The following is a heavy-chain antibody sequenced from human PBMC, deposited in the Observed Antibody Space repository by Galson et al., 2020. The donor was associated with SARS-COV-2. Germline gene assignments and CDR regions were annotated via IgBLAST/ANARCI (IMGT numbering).Heavy chain of an antibody. J-gene: IGHJ1*01. D-gene: IGHD2-15*01. CDR1: GYSISSGYY. CDR2: IYHTGIT. Sequence: SQTLSLTCTVSGYSISSGYYWGWIRQPPGKGLEWIGSIYHTGITYYNPSLKSRVTISVDTSKNQFSLKLSSVTAADTAVYYCASINSYCSAGNCYIEYFHHGGQGTLVTVSS. V-gene: IGHV4-38-2*02. CDR3: ASINSYCSAGNCYIEYFHH.